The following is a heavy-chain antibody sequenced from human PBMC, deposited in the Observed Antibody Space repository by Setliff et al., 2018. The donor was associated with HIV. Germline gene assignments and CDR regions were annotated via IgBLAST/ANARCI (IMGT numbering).Heavy chain of an antibody. CDR1: SGSITSRTYC. CDR2: IFYSGIT. D-gene: IGHD3-3*01. CDR3: ARSKTFYDFWGGYYTHGAFKI. Sequence: SETLSLTCTVSSGSITSRTYCWGWIRQPPGKGLEWIGSIFYSGITYYNPSLKSRVSISVDTSKNQFSLNLTSVTAADTAVYYCARSKTFYDFWGGYYTHGAFKIWGLGTMVTVSS. J-gene: IGHJ3*02. V-gene: IGHV4-39*01.